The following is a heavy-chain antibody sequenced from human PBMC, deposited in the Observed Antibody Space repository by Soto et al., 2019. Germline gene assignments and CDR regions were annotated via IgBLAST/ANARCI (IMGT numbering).Heavy chain of an antibody. Sequence: QVTLKESGPVLVKPTETLTLTCTVSGFSLSTVRMGVSWIRQPPGKALEWLAHIFSTDEKSHSTTLKNRLSISKDNSKSQVVLTMTNMDPVDTATYYCARIKYDRTKYYAILDYWGPGTLVTVSS. CDR1: GFSLSTVRMG. CDR2: IFSTDEK. J-gene: IGHJ4*02. D-gene: IGHD3-22*01. V-gene: IGHV2-26*01. CDR3: ARIKYDRTKYYAILDY.